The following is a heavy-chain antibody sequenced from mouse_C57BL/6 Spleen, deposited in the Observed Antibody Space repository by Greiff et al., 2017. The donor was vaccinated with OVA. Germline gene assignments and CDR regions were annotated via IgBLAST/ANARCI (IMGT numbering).Heavy chain of an antibody. V-gene: IGHV1-64*01. D-gene: IGHD2-5*01. CDR3: ARSHSNEAMYY. J-gene: IGHJ4*01. CDR1: GYTFTSYW. Sequence: QVQLQQSGAELVKPGASVKLSCKASGYTFTSYWLHWVKQRPGQGLEWIGKIHPNSGSTNYNEKFKSKATLTVDKSSYTAYMQLSSLTSEDSSVYYCARSHSNEAMYYWGQGTSVTVSS. CDR2: IHPNSGST.